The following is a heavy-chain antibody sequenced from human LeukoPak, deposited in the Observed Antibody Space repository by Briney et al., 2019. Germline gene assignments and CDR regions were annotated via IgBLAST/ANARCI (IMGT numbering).Heavy chain of an antibody. J-gene: IGHJ4*02. CDR2: IYKIGTT. V-gene: IGHV4-59*12. Sequence: SETLSLTCTVFGDSFTGYYLNWVRQPPGKGLEWIGHIYKIGTTNYNPSLKSRVTISVDTSKNQFSLKLSSVTAADTAVYYCARVSGYSGSYYGYWGQGTLVTVSS. CDR1: GDSFTGYY. D-gene: IGHD1-26*01. CDR3: ARVSGYSGSYYGY.